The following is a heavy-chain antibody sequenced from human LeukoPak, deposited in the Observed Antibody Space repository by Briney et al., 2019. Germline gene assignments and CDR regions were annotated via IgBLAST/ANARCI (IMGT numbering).Heavy chain of an antibody. CDR2: INPNSGGT. Sequence: GASVKVSCTASGYTFTGYHIHWVRQAPGQGPEWMAWINPNSGGTKYAQKFQGRVTMTRDTSISTAYMEMSRLTSDDTAVYYCVKGWGSSGYYAFDIWGQGTMVTVSS. V-gene: IGHV1-2*02. J-gene: IGHJ3*02. CDR1: GYTFTGYH. D-gene: IGHD3-22*01. CDR3: VKGWGSSGYYAFDI.